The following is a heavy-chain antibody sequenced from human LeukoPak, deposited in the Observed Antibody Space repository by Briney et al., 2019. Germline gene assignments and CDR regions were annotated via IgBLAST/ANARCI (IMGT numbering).Heavy chain of an antibody. Sequence: PGGSLRLSCTASGFTFDDYAMHWVRQAPGKGLEWVSGISWSSGSLGYADSVKGRFTISRDNAKNSLYLQMNSLRAEDTALYYCAKAYRPYNWNQLFDPWGQGTLVTVSS. V-gene: IGHV3-9*01. CDR3: AKAYRPYNWNQLFDP. D-gene: IGHD1-20*01. CDR1: GFTFDDYA. CDR2: ISWSSGSL. J-gene: IGHJ5*02.